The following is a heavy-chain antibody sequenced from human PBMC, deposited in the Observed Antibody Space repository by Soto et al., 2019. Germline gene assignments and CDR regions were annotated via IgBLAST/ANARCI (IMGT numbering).Heavy chain of an antibody. CDR2: IIPIFGTA. CDR3: ARALPLLEGRYYFDY. CDR1: GGTLSSYA. J-gene: IGHJ4*02. V-gene: IGHV1-69*13. Sequence: SVKVSCKASGGTLSSYAISWVRQAPGQGLEWMGGIIPIFGTANYAQKFQGRVTITADESTSTAYMELSSLRSEDTAVYYCARALPLLEGRYYFDYWGQGTLVTVSS. D-gene: IGHD3-3*01.